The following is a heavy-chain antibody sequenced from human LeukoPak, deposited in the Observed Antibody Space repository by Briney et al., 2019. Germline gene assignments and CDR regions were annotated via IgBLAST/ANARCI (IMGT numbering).Heavy chain of an antibody. D-gene: IGHD1-1*01. CDR2: IYHSGST. V-gene: IGHV4-4*02. CDR3: ARRDWTKDY. CDR1: GGSISSGDYY. Sequence: PSETLSLTCTVSGGSISSGDYYWSWVRQPPGKGLEWIGEIYHSGSTNYNPSLKSRVTISVDKSKNQFSLKLSSVTAADTAVYYCARRDWTKDYWGQGTLVTVSS. J-gene: IGHJ4*02.